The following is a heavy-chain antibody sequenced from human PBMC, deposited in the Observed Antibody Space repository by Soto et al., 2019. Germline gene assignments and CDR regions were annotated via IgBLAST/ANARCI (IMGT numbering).Heavy chain of an antibody. CDR1: GGSISSGGYY. J-gene: IGHJ5*02. CDR2: IYYSGST. Sequence: SETLSLTCTVSGGSISSGGYYWSWIRQHPGKGLEWIGYIYYSGSTYYNPSLKSRVTISVDTSKNQFSLKLSSVTAADTAVYYCARDQHSSSSGLDPWGQGTLVTVSS. D-gene: IGHD6-6*01. CDR3: ARDQHSSSSGLDP. V-gene: IGHV4-31*03.